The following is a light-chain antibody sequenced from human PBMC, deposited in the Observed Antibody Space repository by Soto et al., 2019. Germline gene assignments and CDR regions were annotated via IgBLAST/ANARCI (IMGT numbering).Light chain of an antibody. J-gene: IGKJ4*01. Sequence: VMTQSPATLALSPGDSATLSCRASQSINDDLAWYQQRLGQAPRLLIFGATTRATDVPVRFSGSGSGTDFTLTITGLQPDDCAIYYCQQYNIWPLTFGGGTKVDIK. CDR2: GAT. V-gene: IGKV3-15*01. CDR1: QSINDD. CDR3: QQYNIWPLT.